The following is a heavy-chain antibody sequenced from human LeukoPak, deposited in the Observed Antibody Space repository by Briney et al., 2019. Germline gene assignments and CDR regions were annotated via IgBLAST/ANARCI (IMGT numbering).Heavy chain of an antibody. D-gene: IGHD2-15*01. CDR2: ISSSSSYI. CDR1: GFTFSSYS. Sequence: GGSLRLSCAASGFTFSSYSMNWVRQAPGKGLEWVSSISSSSSYIYYADSVKGRFTISRDNAKNSLYPQMNSLRAEDTAVYYCARDRDDIVVVVAANPRYFDLWGRGTLVTVSS. J-gene: IGHJ2*01. V-gene: IGHV3-21*01. CDR3: ARDRDDIVVVVAANPRYFDL.